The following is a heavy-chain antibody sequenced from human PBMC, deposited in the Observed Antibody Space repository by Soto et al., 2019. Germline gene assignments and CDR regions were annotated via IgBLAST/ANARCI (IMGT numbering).Heavy chain of an antibody. V-gene: IGHV4-59*12. CDR3: ARERPEHYFDS. CDR2: ISYSGSA. Sequence: SETLSLTCTISGGSISSYYWSWIRQPPGKGLEWIGYISYSGSANYNPSLMSRVTMSVDTSKNQFSLRLSSVTAADTAVYYCARERPEHYFDSRGRGTLVTVSS. J-gene: IGHJ4*02. CDR1: GGSISSYY.